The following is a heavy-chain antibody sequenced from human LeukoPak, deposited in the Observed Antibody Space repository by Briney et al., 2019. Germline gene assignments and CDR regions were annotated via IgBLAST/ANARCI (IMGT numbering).Heavy chain of an antibody. CDR2: IYSGGST. V-gene: IGHV3-53*04. J-gene: IGHJ6*02. CDR1: GFNVSSNY. D-gene: IGHD6-6*01. Sequence: GGSLRLSCAASGFNVSSNYMSWVRQAPGKGLEWVSVIYSGGSTYYADSVKGRFTISRHNSKNTLYLQMNSLRAEDTAVYYCASSTEYSSSSGVYYYYYGMDVWGQGTTVTVSS. CDR3: ASSTEYSSSSGVYYYYYGMDV.